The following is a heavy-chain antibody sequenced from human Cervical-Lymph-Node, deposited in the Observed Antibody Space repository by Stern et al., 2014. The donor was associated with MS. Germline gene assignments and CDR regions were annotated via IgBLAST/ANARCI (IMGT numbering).Heavy chain of an antibody. CDR1: GYTFTSYG. CDR2: ISAYNGNT. V-gene: IGHV1-18*01. Sequence: VQLVESGAEVKKPGASVKVSCKASGYTFTSYGISWVRQAPGQGLEWMGWISAYNGNTNYAQKLQGRVTMTTDTSTSTAYMELRSLRSDDTAVYYCARVTLGYCSGGSCYYDYWGQGTLVTVSS. CDR3: ARVTLGYCSGGSCYYDY. D-gene: IGHD2-15*01. J-gene: IGHJ4*02.